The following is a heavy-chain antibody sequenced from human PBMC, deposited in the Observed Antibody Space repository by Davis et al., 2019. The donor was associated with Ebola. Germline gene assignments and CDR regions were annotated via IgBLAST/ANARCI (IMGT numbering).Heavy chain of an antibody. CDR2: INPHNGNT. Sequence: ASVKVSCKASGYTFTNYGITWVRQAPGQGLEWMGWINPHNGNTNYAQKLQGRVTMTTDTSTSTAYMELRSLRSDDTAVYYCARDLTVSPMDVWGKGTTVTVSS. D-gene: IGHD4-17*01. J-gene: IGHJ6*03. V-gene: IGHV1-18*04. CDR1: GYTFTNYG. CDR3: ARDLTVSPMDV.